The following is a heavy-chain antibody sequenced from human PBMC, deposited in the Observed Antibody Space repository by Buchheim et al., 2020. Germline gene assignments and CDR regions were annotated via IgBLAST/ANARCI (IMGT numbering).Heavy chain of an antibody. D-gene: IGHD5-12*01. CDR2: ISAYNGNP. V-gene: IGHV1-18*04. CDR1: GYTFTSYG. J-gene: IGHJ6*02. CDR3: ARVDSGYDYYYYYGMDV. Sequence: QVQLVQSGAEVKKPGASVKVSCKASGYTFTSYGISWMRQAPGQGLEWMGWISAYNGNPNYAQKLQGRVTMTTDTSTTTPYMELRSLRADDTAVYYCARVDSGYDYYYYYGMDVWGQGTT.